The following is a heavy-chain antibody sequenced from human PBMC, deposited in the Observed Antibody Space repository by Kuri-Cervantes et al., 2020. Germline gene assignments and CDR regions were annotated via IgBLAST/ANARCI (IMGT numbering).Heavy chain of an antibody. CDR3: ARAQDIVVVPAAIHYDPPFDY. CDR1: GFTFPDYT. J-gene: IGHJ4*02. CDR2: ISGNSNYI. Sequence: GESLKISCVASGFTFPDYTLNWVRQAPGKGLEWVSCISGNSNYIYYGDSLKGRFTISRDNSKNSLYLQMNSLRAEDTALYYCARAQDIVVVPAAIHYDPPFDYWGQGTLVTVSS. V-gene: IGHV3-21*04. D-gene: IGHD2-2*01.